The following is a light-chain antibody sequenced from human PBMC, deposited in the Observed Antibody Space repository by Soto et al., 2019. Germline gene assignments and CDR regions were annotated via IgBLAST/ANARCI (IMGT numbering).Light chain of an antibody. V-gene: IGKV3-15*01. CDR3: QQYANWPRT. CDR2: IAS. CDR1: QSVGSS. Sequence: EIVMTQSPATLSMSPGERATLSCRASQSVGSSLAWYQQKPGQAPRLLIYIASTRATGIPARFSGSGSGTEFTLTISSLQSEDFAVYYCQQYANWPRTFGQGTKVEIK. J-gene: IGKJ1*01.